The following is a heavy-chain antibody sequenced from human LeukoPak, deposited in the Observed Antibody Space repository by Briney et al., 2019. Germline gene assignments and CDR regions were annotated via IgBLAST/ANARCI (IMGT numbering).Heavy chain of an antibody. V-gene: IGHV1-69*04. Sequence: SVKVSCKASGGTFSSFAISWVRQAPGQGLEWMGRIIPILGIANYAQKFQGRVTITADKSTSTAYMELSSLRSEDTAVYYCAESLNTAMVYYFDYWGQGTLVTVSS. D-gene: IGHD5-18*01. J-gene: IGHJ4*02. CDR2: IIPILGIA. CDR3: AESLNTAMVYYFDY. CDR1: GGTFSSFA.